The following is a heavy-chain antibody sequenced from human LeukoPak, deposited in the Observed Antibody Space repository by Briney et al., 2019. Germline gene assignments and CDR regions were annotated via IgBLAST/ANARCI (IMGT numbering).Heavy chain of an antibody. CDR2: ISSSSSYI. Sequence: GGSLRLSCAASGFTFSSYGMNWVRQAPGKGLEWVSSISSSSSYIYYADSVKGRFTISRDNAKNSLYLQMNSLRAEDTAVYYCAREYGSARTYVTDVWGQGTTVTVSS. CDR1: GFTFSSYG. D-gene: IGHD3-10*01. V-gene: IGHV3-21*01. CDR3: AREYGSARTYVTDV. J-gene: IGHJ6*02.